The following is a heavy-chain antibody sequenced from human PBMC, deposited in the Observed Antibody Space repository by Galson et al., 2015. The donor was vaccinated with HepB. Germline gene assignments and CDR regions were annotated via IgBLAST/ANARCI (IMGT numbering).Heavy chain of an antibody. CDR2: ISAYNGNT. V-gene: IGHV1-18*04. CDR1: GYTFTSYG. Sequence: SVKVSCKASGYTFTSYGISWVRQAPGQGLEWMGWISAYNGNTNYAQKLQGRVTMTTDTSTSTAYMELRSLRSDDTAVYYCAREGLIVGATPYYYYGMDVWGQGTTVTVSS. D-gene: IGHD1-26*01. J-gene: IGHJ6*02. CDR3: AREGLIVGATPYYYYGMDV.